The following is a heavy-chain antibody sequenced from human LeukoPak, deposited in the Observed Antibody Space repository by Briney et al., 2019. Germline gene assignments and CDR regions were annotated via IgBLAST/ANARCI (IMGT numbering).Heavy chain of an antibody. Sequence: GGSLRLSCAASGFSFKDYNMHWVRQAPGKGLEWVAIIKYDGSNRYYTDSVKGRFTISRDNSKNTLYLQMNSLRAEDTAVYYCGKGRTGYSYGYGIDSWGQGTLVTVSS. V-gene: IGHV3-30*18. CDR3: GKGRTGYSYGYGIDS. CDR1: GFSFKDYN. CDR2: IKYDGSNR. D-gene: IGHD5-18*01. J-gene: IGHJ4*02.